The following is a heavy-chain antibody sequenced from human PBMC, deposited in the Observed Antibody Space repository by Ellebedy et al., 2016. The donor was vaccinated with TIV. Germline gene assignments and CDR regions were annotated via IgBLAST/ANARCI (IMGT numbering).Heavy chain of an antibody. Sequence: GGSLRLSXAASGFTFSSYWMHWVRQAPGKGLVWVSRISSEGSTTTYADSARGRFTISRDNAENTLYLQMNSLRAEDTAVYYCARGDGSSGWYFDYWGQGTLVTVSS. D-gene: IGHD6-19*01. CDR2: ISSEGSTT. CDR3: ARGDGSSGWYFDY. V-gene: IGHV3-74*03. J-gene: IGHJ4*02. CDR1: GFTFSSYW.